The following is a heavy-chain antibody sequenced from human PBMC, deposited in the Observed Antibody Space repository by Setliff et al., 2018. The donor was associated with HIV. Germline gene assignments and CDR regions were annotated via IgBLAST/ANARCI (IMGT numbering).Heavy chain of an antibody. V-gene: IGHV4-4*09. CDR3: ARSPSYRSSWEYYFDY. D-gene: IGHD6-13*01. CDR1: GGSISGYH. J-gene: IGHJ4*02. CDR2: IYTSRGT. Sequence: SETLSLTCTVSGGSISGYHWNWLRQTPGKGREWIGYIYTSRGTNYNHSLSTRVIISVDTSNQFSLKLSSVTAAAAAVYYCARSPSYRSSWEYYFDYWGQGRLVTVSS.